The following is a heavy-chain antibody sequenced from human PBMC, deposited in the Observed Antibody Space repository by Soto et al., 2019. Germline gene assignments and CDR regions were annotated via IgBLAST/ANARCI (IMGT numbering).Heavy chain of an antibody. CDR3: AVLDPEIKGVGYFDY. V-gene: IGHV1-69*01. CDR1: GGTFSSYA. J-gene: IGHJ4*02. Sequence: QVQLVQSGAEVKKPGSSVTVSCKASGGTFSSYAISWVRQAPGQGLEWMGGIIPIFGTANYAQKFQGRVTITADESTSTAYMELSSLRSEDTAVYYCAVLDPEIKGVGYFDYWGQGTLVTVSS. D-gene: IGHD3-3*01. CDR2: IIPIFGTA.